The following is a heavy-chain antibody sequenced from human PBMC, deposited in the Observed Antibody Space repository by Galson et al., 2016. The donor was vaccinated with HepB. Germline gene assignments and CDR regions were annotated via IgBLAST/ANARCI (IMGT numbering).Heavy chain of an antibody. V-gene: IGHV3-30*03. J-gene: IGHJ4*02. CDR1: GLTFSSYG. D-gene: IGHD3-3*01. CDR3: ATPYYDFWSGYNPFDY. Sequence: SLRLSCAASGLTFSSYGMHWVRQAPGKGLEWVAVISYDGSNKYYADSVKGRFTISRDNSKYTLYLQMNSLRAEDTAVYYCATPYYDFWSGYNPFDYWGQGTLVTVSS. CDR2: ISYDGSNK.